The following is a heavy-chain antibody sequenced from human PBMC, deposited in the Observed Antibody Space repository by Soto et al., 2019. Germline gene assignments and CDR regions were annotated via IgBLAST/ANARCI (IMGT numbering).Heavy chain of an antibody. CDR2: FDPEEGEN. D-gene: IGHD3-10*01. CDR1: GYTFRDLF. CDR3: AAKGYRGAGNSVRFEY. V-gene: IGHV1-24*01. Sequence: ASVKVSCTVPGYTFRDLFMHWVRQGPDKGLEWMGGFDPEEGENIRAQKFQDRITMTEDTSTNTAHMELTRMTAQVTAVYYCAAKGYRGAGNSVRFEYWGQGTLVTVSS. J-gene: IGHJ4*02.